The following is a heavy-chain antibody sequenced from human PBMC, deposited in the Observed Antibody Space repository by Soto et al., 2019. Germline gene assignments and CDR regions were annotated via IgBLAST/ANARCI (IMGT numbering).Heavy chain of an antibody. CDR1: GGSFSKFA. V-gene: IGHV1-69*01. CDR3: ARPDEGGYSSNHHYYYALDV. J-gene: IGHJ6*02. D-gene: IGHD3-22*01. Sequence: QVQLVQSGTEVKTPGSSVKVSCKASGGSFSKFAINWVRQAPGQGLEWMGGIIPTLGTTDYAHKFQGRVTITADEATRTAYMELSGLRSDDTAVYYCARPDEGGYSSNHHYYYALDVWGQGTTVTV. CDR2: IIPTLGTT.